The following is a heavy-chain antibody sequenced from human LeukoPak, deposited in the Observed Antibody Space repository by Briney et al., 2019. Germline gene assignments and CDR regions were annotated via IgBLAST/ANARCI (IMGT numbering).Heavy chain of an antibody. J-gene: IGHJ4*02. V-gene: IGHV4-38-2*02. CDR2: IYHSGST. D-gene: IGHD6-19*01. CDR3: ARDLSIAVAGTILKYYFDY. CDR1: GGSISSYY. Sequence: SETLSLTCTVSGGSISSYYWGWTRQPPGKGLEWIWSIYHSGSTYYNPSLKSRVTISVDTSKNQFSLKLSSVTAADTAVYYCARDLSIAVAGTILKYYFDYRGQGTLVTVSS.